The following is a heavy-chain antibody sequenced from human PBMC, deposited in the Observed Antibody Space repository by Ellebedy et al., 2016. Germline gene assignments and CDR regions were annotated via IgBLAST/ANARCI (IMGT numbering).Heavy chain of an antibody. V-gene: IGHV1-3*01. J-gene: IGHJ6*02. CDR2: INAGNGNT. D-gene: IGHD2-2*03. CDR3: ARLDDYYYGMDV. CDR1: GYTFTSYA. Sequence: ASVKVSCXASGYTFTSYAMHWVRQAPGQRLEWMGWINAGNGNTKYSQKLQGRVTMTTDTSTSTAYMELRSLRSDDTAVYYCARLDDYYYGMDVWGQGTTVTVSS.